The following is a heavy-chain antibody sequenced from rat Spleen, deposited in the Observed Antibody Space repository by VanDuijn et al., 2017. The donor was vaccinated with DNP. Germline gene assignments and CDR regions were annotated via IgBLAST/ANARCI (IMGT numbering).Heavy chain of an antibody. V-gene: IGHV5-31*01. J-gene: IGHJ1*01. CDR3: TRGAGSPYWSFDF. CDR1: GFTFNDYW. D-gene: IGHD5-1*01. Sequence: EVQLVESGGDLVQPGRSLKLSCEAFGFTFNDYWMAWIRQVPGKGLEWLGAITGSGGGTYYSGSVKGRFTISRDNAKNTLYLQMNSLRSEDTATYYCTRGAGSPYWSFDFWGPGTVVTVSS. CDR2: ITGSGGGT.